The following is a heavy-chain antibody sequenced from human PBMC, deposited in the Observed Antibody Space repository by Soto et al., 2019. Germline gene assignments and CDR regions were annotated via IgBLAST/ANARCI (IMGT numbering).Heavy chain of an antibody. CDR1: GGSISSGGHY. V-gene: IGHV4-31*01. Sequence: QVQLQESGPGLVKPSQTLSLTCSVSGGSISSGGHYWSWIRQHPGKGLEWIGYIYHSGSTYYNPSLKSQFTISVDTSKNQFSLKLSSVTAADTAVYYCARVVAGTDYYYGMDVWGQGTTVTVSS. D-gene: IGHD6-19*01. CDR2: IYHSGST. J-gene: IGHJ6*02. CDR3: ARVVAGTDYYYGMDV.